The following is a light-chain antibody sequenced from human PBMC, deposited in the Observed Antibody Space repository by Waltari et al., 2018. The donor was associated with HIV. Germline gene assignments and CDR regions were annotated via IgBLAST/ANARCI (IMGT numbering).Light chain of an antibody. CDR2: DDV. J-gene: IGLJ2*01. CDR1: NIGRTS. CDR3: QVWDRGYKEAV. V-gene: IGLV3-21*02. Sequence: SYVLTQAPSVSVGPGQTATISCGNIGRTSVQWYRQKPGRAPLLVVLDDVDRSSAIPARFSGARSGGRATLTISGVEAGDEADYYCQVWDRGYKEAVFGGGT.